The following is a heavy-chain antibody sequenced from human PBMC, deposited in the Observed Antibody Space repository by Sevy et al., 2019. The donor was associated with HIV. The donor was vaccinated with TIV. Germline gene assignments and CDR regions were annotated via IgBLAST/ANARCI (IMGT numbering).Heavy chain of an antibody. Sequence: GGSLRLSCAASGFTFSTHWMSWVRQAPGKGLEWVGNINQDGSEKNYVDSVRGRFTISRDNAKNSLFLQMHSLRGEDRAVYYCARDSRYCSSIDCRRDDFDIWGEGTLVTVPS. D-gene: IGHD2-2*01. CDR2: INQDGSEK. V-gene: IGHV3-7*01. CDR3: ARDSRYCSSIDCRRDDFDI. J-gene: IGHJ3*02. CDR1: GFTFSTHW.